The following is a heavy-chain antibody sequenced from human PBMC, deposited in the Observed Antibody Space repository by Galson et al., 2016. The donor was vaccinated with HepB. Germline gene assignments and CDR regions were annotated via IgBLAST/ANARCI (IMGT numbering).Heavy chain of an antibody. D-gene: IGHD4-17*01. Sequence: SYAMSWVRQAPRKGLQWVSIITGSGGNTYYADSVKGRFTVSRDNSKNTVNLQMNSLRAEDTAVYYCAISPTLTTFDSWGQGTLVTVSS. CDR1: SYA. V-gene: IGHV3-23*01. CDR3: AISPTLTTFDS. J-gene: IGHJ4*02. CDR2: ITGSGGNT.